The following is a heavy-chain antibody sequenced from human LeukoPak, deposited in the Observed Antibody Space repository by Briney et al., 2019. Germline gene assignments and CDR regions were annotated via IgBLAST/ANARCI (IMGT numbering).Heavy chain of an antibody. D-gene: IGHD3-22*01. CDR2: LYYSGST. Sequence: SETLSLTCTVSGGSISRYYWTWIRQPPGKGLEWIGYLYYSGSTIYNPSLKSRVTISVDTSKNQFSLKLSSVTAADTAVYFCARGPYSYDSSGAFDIWGQGTMVTVSS. V-gene: IGHV4-59*08. J-gene: IGHJ3*02. CDR3: ARGPYSYDSSGAFDI. CDR1: GGSISRYY.